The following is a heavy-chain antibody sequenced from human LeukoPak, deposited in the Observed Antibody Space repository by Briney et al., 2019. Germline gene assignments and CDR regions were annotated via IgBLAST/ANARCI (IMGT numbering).Heavy chain of an antibody. CDR3: ARVGLSSGSYWYFDF. Sequence: PETLSLTCTVSGGSISSIYWSWIPQPAGKGVKYISRIYSSGNTNYNPSLTSRVTMSVDKSKHQISLLLHSVTASHTPAWSCARVGLSSGSYWYFDFWGRGTLVIVSS. V-gene: IGHV4-4*07. CDR2: IYSSGNT. D-gene: IGHD3-22*01. J-gene: IGHJ2*01. CDR1: GGSISSIY.